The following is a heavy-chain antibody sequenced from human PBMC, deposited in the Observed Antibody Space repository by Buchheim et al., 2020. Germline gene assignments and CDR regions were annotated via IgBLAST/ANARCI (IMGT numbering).Heavy chain of an antibody. CDR2: ISTSSSYI. J-gene: IGHJ6*02. CDR1: GFTFSSHS. V-gene: IGHV3-21*01. CDR3: ARVRSGSYTYYYYGMDV. Sequence: EVQLVESGGGLVKPGGSLRLSCAASGFTFSSHSMNWVRQAPGKGLEWVSYISTSSSYIYYADSVQGRFTISRDNAKNSLHLQMNSLRAEDTADYYCARVRSGSYTYYYYGMDVWGQGTT. D-gene: IGHD1-26*01.